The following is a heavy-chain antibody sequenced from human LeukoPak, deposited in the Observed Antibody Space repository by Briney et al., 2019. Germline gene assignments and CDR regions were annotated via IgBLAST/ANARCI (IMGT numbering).Heavy chain of an antibody. V-gene: IGHV4-4*07. CDR3: ARDLGLNSRYCSSTSCPIRESEESYYYMDV. D-gene: IGHD2-2*01. CDR1: GGSISSYY. Sequence: SETLSLTCTVSGGSISSYYWSWIRQPAGKGLEWIGRIYTSGSTNYNPSLKSRVTMSVDTSKNQFSLKLSSVTAADTAVYYCARDLGLNSRYCSSTSCPIRESEESYYYMDVWGKGTTVTVSS. J-gene: IGHJ6*03. CDR2: IYTSGST.